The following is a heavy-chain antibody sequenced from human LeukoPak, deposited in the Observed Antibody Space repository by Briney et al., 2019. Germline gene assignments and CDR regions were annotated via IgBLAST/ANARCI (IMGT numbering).Heavy chain of an antibody. D-gene: IGHD5-18*01. J-gene: IGHJ4*02. Sequence: PSETLSLTCTVSGGSISSYYWSWIRQPPGKGLEWIGYIYYSGSTNYNPSLKSRVTISVDTSKNQFSLKLSSVTAADTAVYYCARGKTAMVLGAIYYFDYWGQGTLVTVSS. CDR2: IYYSGST. CDR1: GGSISSYY. CDR3: ARGKTAMVLGAIYYFDY. V-gene: IGHV4-59*12.